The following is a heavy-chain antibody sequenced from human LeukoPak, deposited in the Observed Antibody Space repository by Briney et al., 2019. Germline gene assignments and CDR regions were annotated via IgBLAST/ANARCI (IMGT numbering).Heavy chain of an antibody. CDR1: GGSISSGNYY. D-gene: IGHD3-3*01. Sequence: PSETLSLTCTVSGGSISSGNYYWAWIRQHPGKGLEWFGYISYSGSTYYNPSLKSRVTLSVDTSENQFSLKLSSVTAADTAVYYCARDRYDSYPMDVWGQGTTVTVSS. CDR3: ARDRYDSYPMDV. J-gene: IGHJ6*02. V-gene: IGHV4-31*03. CDR2: ISYSGST.